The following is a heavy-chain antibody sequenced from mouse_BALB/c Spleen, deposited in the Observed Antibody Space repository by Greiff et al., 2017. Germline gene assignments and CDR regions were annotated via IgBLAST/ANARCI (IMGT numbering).Heavy chain of an antibody. D-gene: IGHD2-2*01. V-gene: IGHV5-6*01. J-gene: IGHJ2*01. CDR3: ARHLYYGYDGSYYFDY. CDR2: ISSGGSYT. CDR1: GFTFSSYG. Sequence: EVQRVESGGDLVKPGGSLKLSCAASGFTFSSYGMSWVRQTPDKRLEWVATISSGGSYTYYPDSVKGRFTISRDNAKNTLYLQMSSLKSEDTAMYYCARHLYYGYDGSYYFDYWGQGTTLTVSS.